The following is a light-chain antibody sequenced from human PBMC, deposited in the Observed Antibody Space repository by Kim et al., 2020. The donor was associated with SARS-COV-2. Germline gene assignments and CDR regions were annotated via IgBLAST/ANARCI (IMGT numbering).Light chain of an antibody. CDR1: RSISSW. CDR2: DAS. Sequence: AAAVGDRVTITCRASRSISSWLAWYQQKPGKAPKLLIYDASSLESGVPSRFSGSGSGTEFTLTISSLQPDDFATYYCQQYNSWWTFGQGTKVDIK. J-gene: IGKJ1*01. CDR3: QQYNSWWT. V-gene: IGKV1-5*01.